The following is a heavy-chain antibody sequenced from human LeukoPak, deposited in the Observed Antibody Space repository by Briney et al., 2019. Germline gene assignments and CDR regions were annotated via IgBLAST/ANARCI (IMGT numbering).Heavy chain of an antibody. V-gene: IGHV3-53*01. CDR2: IYSGGST. CDR3: ARDRGDYGDLNAFDI. Sequence: GGSLRLSCAASGFTVSSNYMSWVRQAPGKGLEWVSVIYSGGSTYYADSVKGRFTISRDNSKSTLYLQMNSLRAEDTAVYYCARDRGDYGDLNAFDIWGQGTMVTVSS. CDR1: GFTVSSNY. D-gene: IGHD4-17*01. J-gene: IGHJ3*02.